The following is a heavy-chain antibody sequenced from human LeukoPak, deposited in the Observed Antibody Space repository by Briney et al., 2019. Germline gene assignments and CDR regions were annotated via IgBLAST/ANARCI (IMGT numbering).Heavy chain of an antibody. J-gene: IGHJ4*02. D-gene: IGHD3-3*01. CDR1: GFTFSTYG. CDR2: IRYDGTNQ. CDR3: ARDQDRPINYDFWSGYPTPDY. V-gene: IGHV3-30*02. Sequence: GGSLRLSCAASGFTFSTYGMHWVRQAPGKGLEWVAFIRYDGTNQYYVDSVKGRFTISRDSSKNSLYLQMNSLRAEDTAVYYCARDQDRPINYDFWSGYPTPDYWGQGTLVTVSS.